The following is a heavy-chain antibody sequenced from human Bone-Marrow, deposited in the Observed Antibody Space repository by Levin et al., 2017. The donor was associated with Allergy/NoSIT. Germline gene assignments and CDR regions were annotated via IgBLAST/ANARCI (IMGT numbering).Heavy chain of an antibody. CDR1: GSSISSGYY. Sequence: PSETLSLTCAVSGSSISSGYYWGWIRQPPGKGLEWIGSIYHSGSTYYNPSLKSRGTISVDTPKNQFSLKLSCVAAADTAGYYCARVGEVWFDPWGQGTLVTVSS. D-gene: IGHD3-16*01. CDR3: ARVGEVWFDP. V-gene: IGHV4-38-2*01. CDR2: IYHSGST. J-gene: IGHJ5*02.